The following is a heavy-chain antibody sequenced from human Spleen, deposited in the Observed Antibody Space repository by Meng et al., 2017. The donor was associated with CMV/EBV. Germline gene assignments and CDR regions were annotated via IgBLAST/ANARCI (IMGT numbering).Heavy chain of an antibody. D-gene: IGHD3-10*01. Sequence: ASVMVSCKASGYTFTSYDINWVRQDTGQGLEWMGWMNPNSGNTGYAQKFQGRVTITRNTSISTAYMELSRLRSEDTAVYYCARFGHRHDYWGQGTLVTVSS. CDR3: ARFGHRHDY. CDR2: MNPNSGNT. V-gene: IGHV1-8*03. J-gene: IGHJ4*02. CDR1: GYTFTSYD.